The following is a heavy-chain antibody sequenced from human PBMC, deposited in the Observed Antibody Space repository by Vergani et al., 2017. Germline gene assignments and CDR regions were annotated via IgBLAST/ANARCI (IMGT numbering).Heavy chain of an antibody. D-gene: IGHD5-12*01. CDR1: GSSISSSNW. J-gene: IGHJ4*02. Sequence: QVQLQESGPGLVKPPGTLSLTCAVSGSSISSSNWWSWVRQPPGKGLEWIGEIYHSGSTNYNPSLKSRVTISVDKSKNQFSLKLSSVTAADTAVYYCARVGIVATIRAPWYFDYWGQGTLVTVSS. V-gene: IGHV4-4*03. CDR3: ARVGIVATIRAPWYFDY. CDR2: IYHSGST.